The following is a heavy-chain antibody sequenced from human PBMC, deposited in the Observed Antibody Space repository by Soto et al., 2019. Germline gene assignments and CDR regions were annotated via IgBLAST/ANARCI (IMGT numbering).Heavy chain of an antibody. CDR3: AISAVVVVAAHKNWFYP. J-gene: IGHJ5*02. V-gene: IGHV1-8*01. Sequence: QVQLVQSGAEVKKPGASVKVSCKASGYTFTSYDINWVRQATGQGLEWMGWMNPNSGNTGYAQKFQGRVTMTRNTSRSTAYMQLRSVRSEDTAGYYCAISAVVVVAAHKNWFYPWGQGTLVTVSS. D-gene: IGHD2-15*01. CDR1: GYTFTSYD. CDR2: MNPNSGNT.